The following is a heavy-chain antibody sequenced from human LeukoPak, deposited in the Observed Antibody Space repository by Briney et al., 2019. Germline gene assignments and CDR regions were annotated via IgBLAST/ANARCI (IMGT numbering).Heavy chain of an antibody. CDR3: ARGPAANSGNYYAGDY. CDR1: GFTFYSYG. J-gene: IGHJ4*02. Sequence: GGSLRLSCAASGFTFYSYGMSWVRQAPGKGLEWVSALSGSGDRTYYADSVKGRFTISRDNAKNTLYLQMNSLKSEDSAAYYCARGPAANSGNYYAGDYWGQGTLVTVSS. CDR2: LSGSGDRT. V-gene: IGHV3-23*01. D-gene: IGHD1-26*01.